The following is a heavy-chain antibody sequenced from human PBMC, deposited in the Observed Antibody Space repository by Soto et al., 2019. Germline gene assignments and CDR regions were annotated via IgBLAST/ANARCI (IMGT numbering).Heavy chain of an antibody. J-gene: IGHJ4*02. CDR1: GGSISSSSYY. CDR3: ASLGVVAAASNY. D-gene: IGHD2-15*01. Sequence: QLQLQESGPGLVKPSETLSLTCTVSGGSISSSSYYWGWIRQPPGKGLEWIGSIYYSGSTYYNPSLRSRVTISVDTSKNQFSLKLSSVTAADTAVYYWASLGVVAAASNYWGQGTLVTVSS. CDR2: IYYSGST. V-gene: IGHV4-39*01.